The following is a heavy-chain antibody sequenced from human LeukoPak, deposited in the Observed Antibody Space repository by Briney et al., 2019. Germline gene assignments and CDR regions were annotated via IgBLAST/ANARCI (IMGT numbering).Heavy chain of an antibody. J-gene: IGHJ5*02. V-gene: IGHV4-59*01. CDR2: IYYSGST. CDR1: GGSISSYY. Sequence: SETLSLTCTVSGGSISSYYWSWVRQPPGKGLEWIGYIYYSGSTNYNPSLKSRVTISVDTSKNQFSLKLSSVTAADTAVYYCARGSTYYDFWSGPVGFDPWGQGTLVTVSS. D-gene: IGHD3-3*01. CDR3: ARGSTYYDFWSGPVGFDP.